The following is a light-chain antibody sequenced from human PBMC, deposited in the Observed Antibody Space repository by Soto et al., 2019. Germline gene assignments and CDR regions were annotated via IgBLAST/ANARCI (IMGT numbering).Light chain of an antibody. J-gene: IGKJ1*01. CDR1: QSISSW. Sequence: DIQLTQSHSTLSASVGDRVTLTCLASQSISSWLAWYQQKPGKAPKLLIYKASSLESGVPSRFSGSGSGTEFTLTISSLQPDDFATYYCQQYNSYSWTFGQGTKVDIK. CDR2: KAS. V-gene: IGKV1-5*03. CDR3: QQYNSYSWT.